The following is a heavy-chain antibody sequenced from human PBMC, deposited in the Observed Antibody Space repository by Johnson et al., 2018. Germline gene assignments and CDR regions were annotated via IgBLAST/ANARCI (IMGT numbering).Heavy chain of an antibody. Sequence: QVQLVESGGGLVKPGWSLRLSCAASGFTFSDYYMSWMRQAPGKGLEWVSYISDSGSSRYYADSVQGRFTISRDNSKNSLFLQMDSLRAEDPAVYYCVRDSRGYSYGENAFDIWGQGTMVTVSS. CDR2: ISDSGSSR. CDR3: VRDSRGYSYGENAFDI. D-gene: IGHD5-18*01. CDR1: GFTFSDYY. V-gene: IGHV3-11*01. J-gene: IGHJ3*02.